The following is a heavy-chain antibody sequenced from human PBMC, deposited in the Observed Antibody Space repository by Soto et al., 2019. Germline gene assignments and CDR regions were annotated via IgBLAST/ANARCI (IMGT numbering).Heavy chain of an antibody. Sequence: PSETLSLTCTVSGGSISSYYWSWIRQPPGKGLEWIGYIYYSGSTNYNPSLKSRVTISVDTSKNQFSLKLSSVTAADTAVYYCARDTLFGGSLDYWGQGTLVTVSS. CDR3: ARDTLFGGSLDY. D-gene: IGHD1-26*01. CDR1: GGSISSYY. V-gene: IGHV4-59*01. J-gene: IGHJ4*02. CDR2: IYYSGST.